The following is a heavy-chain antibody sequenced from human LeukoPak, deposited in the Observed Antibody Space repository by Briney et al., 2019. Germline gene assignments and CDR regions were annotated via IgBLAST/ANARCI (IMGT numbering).Heavy chain of an antibody. V-gene: IGHV3-33*01. CDR3: ARDCSVGGLDFDS. J-gene: IGHJ5*01. CDR1: GFTFSHHG. D-gene: IGHD2-15*01. CDR2: IWSDGTRE. Sequence: GGSLRLSCATSGFTFSHHGMSWVRQAPGKGLEWVALIWSDGTRENYADSVKGRFTISRDISINTLYLQMNSLSVEDTAFYYCARDCSVGGLDFDSRGQGTLVTVSS.